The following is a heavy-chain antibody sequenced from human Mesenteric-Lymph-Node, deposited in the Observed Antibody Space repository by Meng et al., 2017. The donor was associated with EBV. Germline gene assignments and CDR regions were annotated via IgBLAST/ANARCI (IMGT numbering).Heavy chain of an antibody. D-gene: IGHD2-8*01. CDR1: GGSISDSSYY. V-gene: IGHV4-39*01. J-gene: IGHJ4*02. CDR3: ARHGGGYPVYFGY. CDR2: NHYSGGT. Sequence: QLRLQEPGPGLVKPSETLSLTCTVSGGSISDSSYYWGWIRQPPGKGLEWIGSNHYSGGTFYNPSLKSRVTISLDTSKDQLSLKLNSVTATDTAVYYCARHGGGYPVYFGYWGQGTLVTVSS.